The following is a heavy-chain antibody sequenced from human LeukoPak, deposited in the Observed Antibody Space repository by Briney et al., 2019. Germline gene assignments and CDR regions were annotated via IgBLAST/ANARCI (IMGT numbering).Heavy chain of an antibody. CDR3: ARALSYYDFWSGKDLYYYMDV. V-gene: IGHV3-74*01. Sequence: PGGSLRLSCAASGFTFSSYWMHWVRQAPGKGLVWVSRINTDGSSTSYADSVKGRFTISRDNAKNTLYLQMNSLRAEDTAVYYCARALSYYDFWSGKDLYYYMDVWGKGTTVTVSS. D-gene: IGHD3-3*01. CDR1: GFTFSSYW. CDR2: INTDGSST. J-gene: IGHJ6*03.